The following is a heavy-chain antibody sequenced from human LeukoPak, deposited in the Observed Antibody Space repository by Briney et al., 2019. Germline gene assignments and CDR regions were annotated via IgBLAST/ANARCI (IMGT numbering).Heavy chain of an antibody. CDR3: ARDHRGSGSRYYYYYMDV. CDR1: GFTFSSYA. CDR2: ISYDGSNK. D-gene: IGHD3-10*01. Sequence: GGSLRLSCAASGFTFSSYAMHWVRQAPGKGLEWVAVISYDGSNKYYADSVKGRFTISRDNSKNTLYLQMNSLRAEDTAVYYCARDHRGSGSRYYYYYMDVWGKGTTVTISS. V-gene: IGHV3-30*04. J-gene: IGHJ6*03.